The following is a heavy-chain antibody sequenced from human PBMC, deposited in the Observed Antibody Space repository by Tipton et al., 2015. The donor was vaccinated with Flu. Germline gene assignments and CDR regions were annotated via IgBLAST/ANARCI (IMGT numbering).Heavy chain of an antibody. J-gene: IGHJ4*02. CDR3: ARGRGYYYDFDY. V-gene: IGHV4-39*01. CDR1: GGSISSSSYY. CDR2: IYYSGST. Sequence: TLSLTCTFSGGSISSSSYYWGWIRQPPGKGREWVGSIYYSGSTYYNPSLKSRVTISVDTSKNQFSLKLSSVTAADTAVYSCARGRGYYYDFDYCGQGTLVTVSS. D-gene: IGHD3-22*01.